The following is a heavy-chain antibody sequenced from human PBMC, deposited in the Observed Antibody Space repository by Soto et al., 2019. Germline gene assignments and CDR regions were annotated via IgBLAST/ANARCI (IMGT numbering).Heavy chain of an antibody. Sequence: RLSFAASGFTFSSYWMSWVRQAPGKGLEWVANIKQDGSEKYYVDSVQGRFTISIDNAKTSLYLQLNSLRAEDTAGYYCERDPMYSISLDYKYYSDIEARCQCHTVTVSS. CDR3: ERDPMYSISLDYKYYSDIEA. CDR1: GFTFSSYW. D-gene: IGHD6-13*01. J-gene: IGHJ6*02. CDR2: IKQDGSEK. V-gene: IGHV3-7*01.